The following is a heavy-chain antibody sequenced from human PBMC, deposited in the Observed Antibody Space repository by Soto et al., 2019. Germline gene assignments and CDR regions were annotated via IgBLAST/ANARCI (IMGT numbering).Heavy chain of an antibody. CDR1: GGSISSGGYY. CDR3: ARGYSSSWSAGHWFDP. D-gene: IGHD6-13*01. Sequence: SETLSLTCTVSGGSISSGGYYWSWIRQHPGKGLEWIGYIYYSGSTYYNPSLKSRVTISVDTSKNQFSLKLSSVTAADTAVYYCARGYSSSWSAGHWFDPWGQGTLVTVSS. V-gene: IGHV4-31*03. CDR2: IYYSGST. J-gene: IGHJ5*02.